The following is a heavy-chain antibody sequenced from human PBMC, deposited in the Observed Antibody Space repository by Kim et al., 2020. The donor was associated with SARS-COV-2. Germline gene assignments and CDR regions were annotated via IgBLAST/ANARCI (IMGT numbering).Heavy chain of an antibody. D-gene: IGHD3-22*01. CDR2: IYWDDDK. Sequence: SGPTLVNPTQTLTLTCTFSGFSLRTSGVGVGWIRQPPGKALEWLALIYWDDDKRHNPSLKSRLTITKDTSKNQVVLTMTNMDPVDTATYYCAHSRIRRGTMIVVAGIWFDYWGQGTLVTVSS. CDR1: GFSLRTSGVG. CDR3: AHSRIRRGTMIVVAGIWFDY. V-gene: IGHV2-5*02. J-gene: IGHJ4*02.